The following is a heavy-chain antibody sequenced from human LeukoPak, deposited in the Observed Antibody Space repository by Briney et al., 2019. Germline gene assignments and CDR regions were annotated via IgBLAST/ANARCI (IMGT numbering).Heavy chain of an antibody. D-gene: IGHD3-22*01. J-gene: IGHJ3*02. CDR2: IYHSWST. V-gene: IGHV4-38-2*01. CDR1: GYHISSGYY. CDR3: ARPSSDYYDSSGYSLWAFDI. Sequence: TSDTLSLTCAVSGYHISSGYYWGWIRQPPGKGLGGIGSIYHSWSTYYNPSLKSRVTISVDTSKNQFSLKLSSVTAADTAVYYCARPSSDYYDSSGYSLWAFDIWGQGTMVTVSS.